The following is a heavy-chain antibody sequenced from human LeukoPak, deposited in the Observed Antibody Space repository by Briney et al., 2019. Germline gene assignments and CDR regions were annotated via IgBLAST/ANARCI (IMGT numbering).Heavy chain of an antibody. CDR1: GYSISSGYY. V-gene: IGHV4-61*01. CDR3: ARGTIAVAGTDEYYYYYMDV. D-gene: IGHD6-19*01. J-gene: IGHJ6*03. Sequence: SETLSLTCTVSGYSISSGYYWGWIRQPPGKGLEWIGYIYYSGSTNYNPSLKSRVTISVDTSKNQFSLKLSSVTAADTAVYYCARGTIAVAGTDEYYYYYMDVWGKGTTVTVSS. CDR2: IYYSGST.